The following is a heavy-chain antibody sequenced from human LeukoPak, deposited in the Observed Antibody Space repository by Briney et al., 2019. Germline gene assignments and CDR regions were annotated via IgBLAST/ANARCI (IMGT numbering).Heavy chain of an antibody. J-gene: IGHJ4*02. CDR1: GFTFTSSA. D-gene: IGHD3-22*01. CDR3: ARRLHSCGCLDY. V-gene: IGHV1-58*01. CDR2: IVVGSGNT. Sequence: ASVKVSCKASGFTFTSSAVQWVRQARGQRLEWIGWIVVGSGNTNYAQNFQGRVTIIADTSTSTAYMELRSLRSDDTAVYYCARRLHSCGCLDYWGQGTQVTVSS.